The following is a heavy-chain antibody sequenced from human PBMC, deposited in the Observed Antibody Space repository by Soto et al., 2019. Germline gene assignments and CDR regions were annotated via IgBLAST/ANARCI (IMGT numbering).Heavy chain of an antibody. D-gene: IGHD3-10*01. CDR3: ARDILLWFGELPPRAHDAFDI. J-gene: IGHJ3*02. Sequence: QVQLQESGPGLVKPSQTLSLTCTVSGGSISSGGYFWSWIRQHPGKGLEWIGDINYSGSTYSNPSLKSRVTISVDTSKNQLSLKLSSVTAADTAVYYCARDILLWFGELPPRAHDAFDIWGQGTMVTVSS. CDR1: GGSISSGGYF. V-gene: IGHV4-31*03. CDR2: INYSGST.